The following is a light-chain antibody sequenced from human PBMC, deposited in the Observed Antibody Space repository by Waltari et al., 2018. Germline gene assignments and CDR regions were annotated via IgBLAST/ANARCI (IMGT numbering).Light chain of an antibody. CDR2: DAS. J-gene: IGKJ1*01. CDR3: HQSHFPTWT. CDR1: QYISTN. V-gene: IGKV1-39*01. Sequence: EMTQSPSSLSASVGDRVTITCRARQYISTNLNWYQHKPGKAPKVLIYDASTLQSGVPSRFSGSGSGIDFTLTIKNLQLEDSATYYCHQSHFPTWTFGQGTKVEIK.